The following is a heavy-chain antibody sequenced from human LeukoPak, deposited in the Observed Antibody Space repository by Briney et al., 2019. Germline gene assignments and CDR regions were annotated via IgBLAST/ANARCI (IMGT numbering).Heavy chain of an antibody. Sequence: SVTLSLTCTVSGGSISSGSYYWSWIRQPAGKGLEWIGRIYTSGSTNYNPSLKSRVTISYTSKNQFSLKLSSVTAADTAVYYCARDLGSGYENYYYYYYYMDVWGKGTTVTISS. V-gene: IGHV4-61*02. J-gene: IGHJ6*03. D-gene: IGHD5-12*01. CDR2: IYTSGST. CDR1: GGSISSGSYY. CDR3: ARDLGSGYENYYYYYYYMDV.